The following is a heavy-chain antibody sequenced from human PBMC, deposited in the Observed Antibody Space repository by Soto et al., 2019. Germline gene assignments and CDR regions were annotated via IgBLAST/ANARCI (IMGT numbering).Heavy chain of an antibody. V-gene: IGHV3-30*03. CDR3: TGEVASGY. J-gene: IGHJ4*02. CDR1: GFTVSTYG. CDR2: ISRDGGTK. Sequence: ESGGGVVQPGSSLRLSCAVSGFTVSTYGMHWVRQAPGKGLEWVAVISRDGGTKYYADSVKGRFTISRDNSRNTLFLEMNSLRGDDMAVYYCTGEVASGYWGQGTLVTVSS. D-gene: IGHD2-8*02.